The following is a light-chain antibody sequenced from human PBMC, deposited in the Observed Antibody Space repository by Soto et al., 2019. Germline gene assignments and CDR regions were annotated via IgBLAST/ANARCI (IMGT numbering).Light chain of an antibody. CDR2: GAS. CDR1: QSVSSSY. V-gene: IGKV3-20*01. CDR3: QQYGSSPPYT. J-gene: IGKJ2*01. Sequence: EIVLTQSPGTLSLSPGERATLSCRASQSVSSSYLAWYQQKPGQAPRLLIYGASSRATGIPDRFSGGGSGTYFTITISRLEPDDSAVYYWQQYGSSPPYTFGQGTKLEIK.